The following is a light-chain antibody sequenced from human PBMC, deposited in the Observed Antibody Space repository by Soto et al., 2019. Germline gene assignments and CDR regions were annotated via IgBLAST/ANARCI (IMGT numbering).Light chain of an antibody. CDR1: QSVSSN. CDR2: DAS. CDR3: QQRIYSLT. V-gene: IGKV3-11*01. Sequence: EIMSTQSPGTLSLSPGERASLSCRASQSVSSNLAWYQQKPGQAPRLLIYDASNRATGIPARFSGSGSGTDFTLTISSLEPEDFAVYFCQQRIYSLTFGGGTKVDI. J-gene: IGKJ4*01.